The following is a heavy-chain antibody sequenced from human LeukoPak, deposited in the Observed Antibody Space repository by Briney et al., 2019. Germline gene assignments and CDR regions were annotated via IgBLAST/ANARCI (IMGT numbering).Heavy chain of an antibody. V-gene: IGHV1-69*13. D-gene: IGHD2-21*02. CDR3: ARDHIVVVTAKGDAFDI. Sequence: ASVKVSCKASGGTFSSYAISWERQAPGQGLEWMGGIIPIFGTANYAQKFQGRVTITADESTSTAYMELSSLRSEDTAVYYCARDHIVVVTAKGDAFDIWGQGTMVTVSS. CDR2: IIPIFGTA. CDR1: GGTFSSYA. J-gene: IGHJ3*02.